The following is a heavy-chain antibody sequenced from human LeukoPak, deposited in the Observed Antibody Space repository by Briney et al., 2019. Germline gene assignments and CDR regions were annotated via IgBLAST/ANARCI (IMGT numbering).Heavy chain of an antibody. V-gene: IGHV1-2*02. J-gene: IGHJ4*02. CDR2: ISPNSGGT. D-gene: IGHD6-19*01. CDR1: GYTFTGYY. Sequence: ASVKVSCKASGYTFTGYYMHWVRQAPGQGLEWMGWISPNSGGTNYAQKFQGRVTMTRDTSISTAYMELSRLRSDDTAVYYCARGMLGSSGSDFDYWGQGTLVTVSS. CDR3: ARGMLGSSGSDFDY.